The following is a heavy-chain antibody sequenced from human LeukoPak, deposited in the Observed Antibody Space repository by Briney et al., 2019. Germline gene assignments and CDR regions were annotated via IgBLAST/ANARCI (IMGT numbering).Heavy chain of an antibody. CDR2: IIPNSGGT. Sequence: ASVKVSCKASGGTFSSYAISWVRQAPGQGLEWMGGIIPNSGGTNYAQKFQGRVTMTRDTSISTAYMELSRLRSDDTAVYYCARGGVVVPAPVYYYYYMDVWGKGTTVTVSS. V-gene: IGHV1-2*02. CDR3: ARGGVVVPAPVYYYYYMDV. J-gene: IGHJ6*03. D-gene: IGHD2-2*01. CDR1: GGTFSSYA.